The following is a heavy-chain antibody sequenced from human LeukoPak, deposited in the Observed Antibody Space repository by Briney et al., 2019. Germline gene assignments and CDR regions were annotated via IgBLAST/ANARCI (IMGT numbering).Heavy chain of an antibody. CDR1: GGTFSSYA. D-gene: IGHD3-3*01. CDR2: IIPIFGTA. J-gene: IGHJ3*02. V-gene: IGHV1-69*05. CDR3: ARVGGDDFWNAFDI. Sequence: SVKVPCKASGGTFSSYAISWVRQAPGQGLEWMGGIIPIFGTANYAQKFQGRVTITTDESTSTAYMELSSLRSEDTAVYYCARVGGDDFWNAFDIWGQGTMVTVSS.